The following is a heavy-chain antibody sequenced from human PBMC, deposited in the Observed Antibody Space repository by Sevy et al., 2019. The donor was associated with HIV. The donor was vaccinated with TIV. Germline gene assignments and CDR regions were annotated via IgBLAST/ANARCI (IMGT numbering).Heavy chain of an antibody. V-gene: IGHV4-38-2*02. CDR3: ARSSASDRLDYYGMDV. D-gene: IGHD3-22*01. J-gene: IGHJ6*02. Sequence: SETLSLTCTVSNYSMSSGYYWGWIRQPPGKGLEWIGNIYHGGRTYQNPSLKSRVTISLDTSKNQFSLSLRSVTAADTAVYYCARSSASDRLDYYGMDVWGQGTTVTVSS. CDR2: IYHGGRT. CDR1: NYSMSSGYY.